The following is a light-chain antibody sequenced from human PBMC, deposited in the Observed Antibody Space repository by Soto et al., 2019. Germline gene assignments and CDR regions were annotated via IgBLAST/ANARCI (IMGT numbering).Light chain of an antibody. Sequence: EILLTQSPGTLSLSPGERSMLSCRASQSVSNNYLAWYQQKPGQAPRLLIYGASNRATGITDRFSGSGSGTDFTLTISRLEPEDFAVYYCQQYGSSGTFGQGTKVE. J-gene: IGKJ1*01. CDR3: QQYGSSGT. CDR1: QSVSNNY. V-gene: IGKV3-20*01. CDR2: GAS.